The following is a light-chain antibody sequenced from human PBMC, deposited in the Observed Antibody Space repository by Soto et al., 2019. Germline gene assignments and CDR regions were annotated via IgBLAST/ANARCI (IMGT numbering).Light chain of an antibody. CDR2: GTS. J-gene: IGKJ2*01. CDR3: QQYATSTFYT. V-gene: IGKV3-20*01. Sequence: ETVVTQSPGSLSLSPGEEATLSCRASPSVTSNYVAWYRQKPGQAPRLLIYGTSIRATGIPDRFSGRGSGTDFTLTISRLEPEDFAVYYCQQYATSTFYTFGQGTKLEI. CDR1: PSVTSNY.